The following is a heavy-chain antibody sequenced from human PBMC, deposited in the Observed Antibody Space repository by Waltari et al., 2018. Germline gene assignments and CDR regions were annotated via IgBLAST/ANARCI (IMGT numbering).Heavy chain of an antibody. J-gene: IGHJ4*02. D-gene: IGHD3-10*01. CDR3: ARGLGDY. CDR2: IYTSGST. V-gene: IGHV4-61*02. CDR1: RGSISSGSYY. Sequence: QVQLQESGPGLVKPSQTLSLTCTVSRGSISSGSYYWSWIRQPAGKGLEWIGRIYTSGSTNYNPSLKSRVTISVDTSKNQFSLKLSSVTAADTAVYYCARGLGDYWGQGTLVTVSS.